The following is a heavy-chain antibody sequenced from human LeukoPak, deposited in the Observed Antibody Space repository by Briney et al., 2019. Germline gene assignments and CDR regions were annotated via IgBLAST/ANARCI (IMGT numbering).Heavy chain of an antibody. CDR2: IYYSGST. J-gene: IGHJ5*02. CDR3: ARGIAVAAPGVWFDP. CDR1: GGSISSSSYY. V-gene: IGHV4-39*07. Sequence: SETLSLTCTVSGGSISSSSYYWGWIRQPPGKGLEWIGSIYYSGSTYYNPSLKSRVTISVDTSKNQFSLKLSSVTAADTAVYYCARGIAVAAPGVWFDPWGQGTLVTVSS. D-gene: IGHD6-19*01.